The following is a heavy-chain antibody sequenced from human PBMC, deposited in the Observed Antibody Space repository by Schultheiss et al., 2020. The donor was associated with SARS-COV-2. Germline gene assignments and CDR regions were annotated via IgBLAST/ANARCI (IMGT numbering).Heavy chain of an antibody. CDR3: ARTWTQLVGPAY. V-gene: IGHV3-7*03. J-gene: IGHJ4*02. D-gene: IGHD6-6*01. Sequence: ESLKISCAASGFTFSTYAMHWVRQAPGKGLEWVANINQDGSEKYYVDYVKGRFTISRDNAKNSLYLQMNSLRAEDTAVYYCARTWTQLVGPAYWGQGTRVTVSS. CDR2: INQDGSEK. CDR1: GFTFSTYA.